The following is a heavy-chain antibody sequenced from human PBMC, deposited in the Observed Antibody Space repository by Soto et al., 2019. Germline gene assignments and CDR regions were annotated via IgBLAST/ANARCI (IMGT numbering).Heavy chain of an antibody. D-gene: IGHD4-4*01. V-gene: IGHV4-59*01. CDR1: GSSISSYY. Sequence: QVQLQESGPGLVKPSETLSLTCTVSGSSISSYYWSWIRQPPGKGLEWIGYIYYSGSTNYNPSLKSRVTISVDTSKNQFSLKLSSVTAADTAVYYCARFPNYVVGWFDPWGQGTLVTVSS. CDR3: ARFPNYVVGWFDP. CDR2: IYYSGST. J-gene: IGHJ5*02.